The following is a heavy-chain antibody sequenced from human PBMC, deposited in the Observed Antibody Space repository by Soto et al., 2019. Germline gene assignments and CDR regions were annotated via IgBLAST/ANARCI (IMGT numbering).Heavy chain of an antibody. CDR1: GYAFTTYG. CDR3: ARGRYGDY. J-gene: IGHJ4*02. D-gene: IGHD1-1*01. V-gene: IGHV1-18*01. Sequence: QVHLVQSGAEVKKPGASVKVSGKGSGYAFTTYGFTWVRQAPGQGLEWMGWISAHNGNTNYAQKLQGRVTVTRDTSTSTAYMELRSLRSDDTAVYYCARGRYGDYWGQGALVTVSS. CDR2: ISAHNGNT.